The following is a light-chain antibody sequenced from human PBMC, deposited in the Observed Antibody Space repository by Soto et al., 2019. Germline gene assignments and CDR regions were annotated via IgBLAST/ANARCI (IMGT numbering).Light chain of an antibody. CDR1: QSISSR. V-gene: IGKV1-5*03. Sequence: DIQMTQSPSTLSASVGDRVTITCRASQSISSRLAWYQQKPGKAPKLLIYKASSLESGVPSRFSVSGSGTEFTLTISSLQPDDSATYYCQQYNSYWTFGQGTKVEIK. CDR3: QQYNSYWT. CDR2: KAS. J-gene: IGKJ1*01.